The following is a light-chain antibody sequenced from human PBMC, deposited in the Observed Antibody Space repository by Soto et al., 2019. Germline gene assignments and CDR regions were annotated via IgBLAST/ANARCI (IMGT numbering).Light chain of an antibody. CDR2: DVN. Sequence: QSALTQPPSASGSPGQSVTISCTGTSSDVGGYNYVSWYQQHPGKAPKLMIYDVNKWPSGVPDRFSGSKSGNTASLTVSGLQADDEADYYCSSYAGSNNLIFGAGTKLTVL. CDR1: SSDVGGYNY. CDR3: SSYAGSNNLI. V-gene: IGLV2-8*01. J-gene: IGLJ2*01.